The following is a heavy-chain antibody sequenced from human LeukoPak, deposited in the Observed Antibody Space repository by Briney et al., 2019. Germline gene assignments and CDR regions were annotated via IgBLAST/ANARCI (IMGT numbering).Heavy chain of an antibody. CDR1: GGTFSSYT. J-gene: IGHJ4*02. D-gene: IGHD3-3*01. Sequence: GASVTVSRKDSGGTFSSYTISWVRQAPGQGREWVGRIIPILGIANYAQKCQGRVTITADKSTSTAYMELNRLRSEDTAVYYCARWGKITIPDYWGQGTLVTVSS. CDR2: IIPILGIA. CDR3: ARWGKITIPDY. V-gene: IGHV1-69*02.